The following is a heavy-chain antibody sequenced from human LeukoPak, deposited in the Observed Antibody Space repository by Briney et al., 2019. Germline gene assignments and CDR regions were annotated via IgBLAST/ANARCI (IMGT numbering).Heavy chain of an antibody. J-gene: IGHJ3*02. D-gene: IGHD2-15*01. V-gene: IGHV4-59*12. Sequence: PSETLSLTCTVSGASFTNYYWSWIRQPPGQGLEWIGFSSYNGNTNYNPSLKSRVTISVDTSKNQFSLKLSSVTAADTAVYYCARGRGRYCSGGSCYRGAFDIWGQGTMVTVSS. CDR1: GASFTNYY. CDR2: SSYNGNT. CDR3: ARGRGRYCSGGSCYRGAFDI.